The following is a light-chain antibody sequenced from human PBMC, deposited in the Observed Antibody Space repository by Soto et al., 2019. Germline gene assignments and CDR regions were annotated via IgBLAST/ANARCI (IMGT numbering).Light chain of an antibody. CDR3: ASWDDRLXGYV. Sequence: QSLLTQPPSASGTPAQRVTISCSGSSSNIGSNTVNWYQQLPGTAPKLLIYSNNQRPSGVPDRFSGSKSGTSASLAISGLQYEDEADYYCASWDDRLXGYVLGTGTKVXV. V-gene: IGLV1-44*01. CDR1: SSNIGSNT. J-gene: IGLJ1*01. CDR2: SNN.